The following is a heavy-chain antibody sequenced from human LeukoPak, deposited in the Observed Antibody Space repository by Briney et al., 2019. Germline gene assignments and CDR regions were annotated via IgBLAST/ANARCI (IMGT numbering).Heavy chain of an antibody. CDR2: IGTAGDT. D-gene: IGHD5-18*01. V-gene: IGHV3-13*01. CDR1: GFTFSSYD. J-gene: IGHJ4*02. CDR3: ARADSYGYSFDY. Sequence: GGSLRLSCAASGFTFSSYDMPWVRQATGKGLEWVSAIGTAGDTYYPGSVKGRFTISRENAKNSLYLQMNSLRAGDTAVYYCARADSYGYSFDYWGQGTLVTVSS.